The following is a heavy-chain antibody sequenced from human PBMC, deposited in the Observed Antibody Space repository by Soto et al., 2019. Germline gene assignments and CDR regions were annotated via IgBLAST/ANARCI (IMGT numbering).Heavy chain of an antibody. J-gene: IGHJ4*02. CDR3: GRLTRLGNQFDY. CDR2: MSYSGTT. CDR1: SYSISSGNW. D-gene: IGHD3-16*01. V-gene: IGHV4-28*01. Sequence: SETLSLTCVVSSYSISSGNWWGWIRQPPGKGLEWLAYMSYSGTTYYNPSLKSRVTMSIDTSKNQFSLRLCSVTAVDTAVYYCGRLTRLGNQFDYWGQGILVTVSS.